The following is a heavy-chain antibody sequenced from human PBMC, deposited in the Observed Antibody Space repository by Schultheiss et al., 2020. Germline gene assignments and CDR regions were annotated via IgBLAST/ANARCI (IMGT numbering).Heavy chain of an antibody. CDR3: ARGPTLHYDILTGYYYFDY. Sequence: SETLSLSCAVYGGSFSGYYWTWIRQPPGKGLEWIGEINHSGTTNYNPSLKTRVTISLGTSDNQFSLRLSSVTGADTAVYYCARGPTLHYDILTGYYYFDYWGQGTRGTVSS. D-gene: IGHD3-9*01. CDR2: INHSGTT. V-gene: IGHV4-34*01. CDR1: GGSFSGYY. J-gene: IGHJ4*02.